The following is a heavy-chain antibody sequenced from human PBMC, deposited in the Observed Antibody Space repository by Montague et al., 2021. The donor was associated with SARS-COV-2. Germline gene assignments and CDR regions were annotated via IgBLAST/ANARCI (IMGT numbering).Heavy chain of an antibody. V-gene: IGHV4-31*03. Sequence: TLSLTCTVSGASISSGSYYWNWTRQLPGKGLEWIGYIHHSGSTYYTPSLQSRVAISVDTSKNEFSLKMTAVTAADTAVYYCARDGDEGYFFEYWGKGLLVTVSS. CDR2: IHHSGST. J-gene: IGHJ4*02. CDR3: ARDGDEGYFFEY. D-gene: IGHD2/OR15-2a*01. CDR1: GASISSGSYY.